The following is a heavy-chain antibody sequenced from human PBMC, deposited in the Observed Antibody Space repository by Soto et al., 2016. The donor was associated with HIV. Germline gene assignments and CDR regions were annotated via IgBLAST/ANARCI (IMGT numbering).Heavy chain of an antibody. V-gene: IGHV3-23*05. Sequence: EVQLLESGGGLVQPGGSLRLSCAASGFTFSSYAMSWVRQAPGKGLEWVSGINRIGSRGYYADSVKGRFTISRDNSRNTLYLQMKSLRAEDTAIYFCAKKGFQDDSFDIWGQGTMVTVSS. CDR1: GFTFSSYA. J-gene: IGHJ3*02. CDR2: INRIGSRG. CDR3: AKKGFQDDSFDI. D-gene: IGHD2-21*01.